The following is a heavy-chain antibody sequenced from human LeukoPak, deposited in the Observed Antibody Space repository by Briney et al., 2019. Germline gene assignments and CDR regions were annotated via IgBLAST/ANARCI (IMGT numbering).Heavy chain of an antibody. V-gene: IGHV3-53*01. CDR3: ARVHTAMVTFDY. D-gene: IGHD5-18*01. J-gene: IGHJ4*02. CDR2: IYSGGST. Sequence: GGSLRLSCAASGLTVSSNYMSWVRQAPGKGLEWVSVIYSGGSTYYADSVKGRFTISRDNSKNTLYLQMNSLRAEDTAVYYCARVHTAMVTFDYWGQGTLVTVSS. CDR1: GLTVSSNY.